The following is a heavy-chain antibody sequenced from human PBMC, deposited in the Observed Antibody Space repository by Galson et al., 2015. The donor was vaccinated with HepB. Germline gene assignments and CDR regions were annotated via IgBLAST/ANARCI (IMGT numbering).Heavy chain of an antibody. V-gene: IGHV3-7*03. J-gene: IGHJ2*01. Sequence: SLRLSCAASGFTFSSYWMSWVRQAPGKGLEWVANIKQDGSEKYYVDSVKGRFTISRDNAKNSLYLQMNSLRAEDTAVYYCARDASTVTTSGWYFDLWGRGTLVTVSS. D-gene: IGHD4-17*01. CDR3: ARDASTVTTSGWYFDL. CDR2: IKQDGSEK. CDR1: GFTFSSYW.